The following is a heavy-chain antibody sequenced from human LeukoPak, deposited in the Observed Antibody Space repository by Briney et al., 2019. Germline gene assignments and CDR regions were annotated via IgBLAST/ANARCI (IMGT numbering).Heavy chain of an antibody. CDR1: GGSISSYH. CDR2: IYTSGST. CDR3: AREGTDSWPPDDY. J-gene: IGHJ4*02. Sequence: SETLSLTCTVSGGSISSYHWSWIRQPAGKGLEWIGRIYTSGSTNYNPSLKSRVTMSVDTSKNQFSLKLSSVTAADTAVYYCAREGTDSWPPDDYWGQGTLVTVSS. D-gene: IGHD1-1*01. V-gene: IGHV4-4*07.